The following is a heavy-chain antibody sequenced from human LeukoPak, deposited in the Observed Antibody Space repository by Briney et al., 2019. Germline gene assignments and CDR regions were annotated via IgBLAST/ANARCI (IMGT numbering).Heavy chain of an antibody. V-gene: IGHV3-33*06. D-gene: IGHD4-23*01. CDR3: AKDDYGGNSGMDY. CDR2: IWYDGNNK. CDR1: GFTFSSYG. J-gene: IGHJ4*02. Sequence: PGGSLRLSCAASGFTFSSYGVHWVRQAPGKGLEWVAVIWYDGNNKYYADSVKGRFTISRGNSKNTLYLQMNSLRAEDTAVYYCAKDDYGGNSGMDYWGQGTLVTVSS.